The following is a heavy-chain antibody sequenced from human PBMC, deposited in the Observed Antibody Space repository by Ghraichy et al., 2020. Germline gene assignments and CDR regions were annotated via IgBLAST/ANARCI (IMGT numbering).Heavy chain of an antibody. D-gene: IGHD1-26*01. V-gene: IGHV3-30*04. CDR3: ARDPHRIVGDPNQGGDAFDI. CDR1: GFTFSSYA. CDR2: ISYDGSNK. Sequence: GESLNISCAASGFTFSSYAMHWVRQAPGKGLEWVAVISYDGSNKYYADSVKGRFTISRDNSKNTLYLQMNSLRAEDTAVYYCARDPHRIVGDPNQGGDAFDIWGQGTMVTVSS. J-gene: IGHJ3*02.